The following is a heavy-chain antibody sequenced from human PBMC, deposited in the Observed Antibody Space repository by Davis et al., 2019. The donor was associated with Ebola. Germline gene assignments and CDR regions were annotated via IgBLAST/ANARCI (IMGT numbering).Heavy chain of an antibody. V-gene: IGHV4-30-4*02. D-gene: IGHD1-26*01. J-gene: IGHJ5*02. CDR1: GGSISSGDYY. CDR3: ARGRAVGPHNWFDP. Sequence: SETLSLTCTVSGGSISSGDYYWSWIRQPPGKGLEWIGYIYYSGSTYYNPSLKSRVTISVDTSKNQFSLKLSSVTAADTAVYYCARGRAVGPHNWFDPWGQGTLVTVSS. CDR2: IYYSGST.